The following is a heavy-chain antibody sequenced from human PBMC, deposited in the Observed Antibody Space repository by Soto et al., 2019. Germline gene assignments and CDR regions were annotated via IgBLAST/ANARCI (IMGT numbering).Heavy chain of an antibody. Sequence: QVQLVQSGAEVKKPGSSVKVSCKASGDTFSFYTINWVRQAPGLGLEWVGRINPILSMSNYAQKFQGRVTMTAAQSTSTAYMELRSLRSEDTAMYYCATSYGSGYRAFDYWGQGALVTVSS. CDR1: GDTFSFYT. D-gene: IGHD3-10*01. J-gene: IGHJ4*02. CDR3: ATSYGSGYRAFDY. V-gene: IGHV1-69*02. CDR2: INPILSMS.